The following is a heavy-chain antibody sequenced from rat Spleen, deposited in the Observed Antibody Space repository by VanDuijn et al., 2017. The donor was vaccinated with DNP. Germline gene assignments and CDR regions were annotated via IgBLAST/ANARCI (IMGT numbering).Heavy chain of an antibody. CDR2: ISYDGSRT. V-gene: IGHV5-7*01. Sequence: EVQLVESGGGFVQPGRSLKLSCAASIITFSDYNMAWVRQAPKTGLEWVATISYDGSRTFYRNSVKGRFTISRDNAKSTLYLQMGSLRSADTATYYCARHESYNWFAYWGQGTLVTVSS. J-gene: IGHJ3*01. CDR1: IITFSDYN. CDR3: ARHESYNWFAY.